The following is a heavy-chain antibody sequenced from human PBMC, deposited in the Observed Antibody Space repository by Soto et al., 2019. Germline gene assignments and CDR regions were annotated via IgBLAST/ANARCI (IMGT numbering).Heavy chain of an antibody. V-gene: IGHV4-34*01. CDR3: ASYGSGSYYNGPPAY. Sequence: SETLSLTCAVYGGSFSAYYWSWIRQSPGKGLEWIGEIHHSGSTNYKPSLKSRVTISVDTSKNQFSLELRSVTAADTAVYYCASYGSGSYYNGPPAYWGQGTLVTVSS. CDR2: IHHSGST. CDR1: GGSFSAYY. D-gene: IGHD3-10*01. J-gene: IGHJ4*02.